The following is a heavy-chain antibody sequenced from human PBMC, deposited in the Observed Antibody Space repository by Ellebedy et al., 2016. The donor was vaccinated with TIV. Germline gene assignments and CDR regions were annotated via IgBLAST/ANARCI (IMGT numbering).Heavy chain of an antibody. CDR3: AKDLPEEYYDFWSGPNKDAFDI. V-gene: IGHV3-11*05. D-gene: IGHD3-3*01. J-gene: IGHJ3*02. Sequence: GESLKISXVASGFNLRDYYMSWIRQAPGKGLEWVSYSGSSGSPTNYADSVKGRFTISRDNAKNTLHLQMNSLRAEDTAVYYCAKDLPEEYYDFWSGPNKDAFDIWGQGTMVTVSS. CDR1: GFNLRDYY. CDR2: SGSSGSPT.